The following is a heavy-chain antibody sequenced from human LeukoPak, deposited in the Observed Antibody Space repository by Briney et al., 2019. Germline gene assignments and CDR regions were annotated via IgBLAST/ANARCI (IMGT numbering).Heavy chain of an antibody. V-gene: IGHV3-74*01. J-gene: IGHJ5*02. CDR1: GFNIRDYW. CDR2: LGTDGTYT. CDR3: VRDPSNSGNWFDL. D-gene: IGHD4-11*01. Sequence: PGGSLRLSCAASGFNIRDYWMHWVRQAPGKELVWVSRLGTDGTYTNYADSVTGRFTISRDNAKNTLYLQMDSLRAEDTSFYYCVRDPSNSGNWFDLWGQGTLVTVSS.